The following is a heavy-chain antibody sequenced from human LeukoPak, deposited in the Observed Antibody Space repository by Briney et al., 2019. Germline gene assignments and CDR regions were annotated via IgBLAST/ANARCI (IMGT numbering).Heavy chain of an antibody. J-gene: IGHJ5*02. V-gene: IGHV7-4-1*02. CDR3: ARMGESYCSSTSCPYNWFDP. CDR2: INTNTGNP. D-gene: IGHD2-2*01. CDR1: GYTFTSYA. Sequence: ASVKVSCKASGYTFTSYAMNWVRQAPGQGLEWMGWINTNTGNPTYAQGFTGRFVFSLDTSVSTAYLQISSLKAEDTAVYYCARMGESYCSSTSCPYNWFDPWGQGTLVTVSS.